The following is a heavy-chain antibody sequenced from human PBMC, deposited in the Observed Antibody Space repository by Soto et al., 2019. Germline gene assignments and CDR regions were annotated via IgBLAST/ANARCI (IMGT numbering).Heavy chain of an antibody. V-gene: IGHV4-59*01. CDR1: GVSLSSYW. D-gene: IGHD6-19*01. J-gene: IGHJ4*02. Sequence: SETLSLTCKVSGVSLSSYWWTWIRQPPGKGLEWIGYISNIGTTNYNPSLKSRVSISADRSKNQFSLNLTSVTAADTAFYYRESNPSTGSAWPPDYWGQSTLVTVSS. CDR2: ISNIGTT. CDR3: ESNPSTGSAWPPDY.